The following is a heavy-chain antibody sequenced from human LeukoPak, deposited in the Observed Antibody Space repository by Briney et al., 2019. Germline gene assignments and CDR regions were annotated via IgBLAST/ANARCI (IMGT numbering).Heavy chain of an antibody. CDR3: ARVFHPGIAVAGSEEYYYYYMDV. V-gene: IGHV4-59*01. CDR1: GGSISSYY. CDR2: IYYSGST. J-gene: IGHJ6*03. D-gene: IGHD6-19*01. Sequence: SETLSLTCTVSGGSISSYYWSWIRQPPGKGLELIGYIYYSGSTNYNPSLKSRVTISVDTSKNQFSLKLSSVTAADTAVYYCARVFHPGIAVAGSEEYYYYYMDVWGKGTTVTVSS.